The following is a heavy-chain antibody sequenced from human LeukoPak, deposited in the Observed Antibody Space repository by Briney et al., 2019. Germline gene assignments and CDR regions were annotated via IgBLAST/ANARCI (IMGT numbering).Heavy chain of an antibody. V-gene: IGHV3-33*01. CDR3: ARGRETAAGTDYFDY. Sequence: QTGGSLRLSCAASGFTFSSYCMHWVRQAPGKGLEWVAVIWYDGSNKYYADSVKGRFAISRGNSKNTLYLQMNSLRAEDTAVYYCARGRETAAGTDYFDYWGQGTLVTVSS. CDR1: GFTFSSYC. J-gene: IGHJ4*02. CDR2: IWYDGSNK. D-gene: IGHD6-13*01.